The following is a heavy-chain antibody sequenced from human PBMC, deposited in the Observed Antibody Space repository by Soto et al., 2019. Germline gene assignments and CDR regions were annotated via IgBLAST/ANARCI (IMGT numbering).Heavy chain of an antibody. Sequence: EVQLVESGGGLVQPGGSLRLSCATSGFTFSNHWMHWVRQAPGKGPVWVSRINEDESNTNYADSVKGRFTISRDNAKNTLYLQMTSLRAEDTAVYYCARGLFLDYWGQGTRVTVSS. D-gene: IGHD3-3*01. J-gene: IGHJ4*02. CDR1: GFTFSNHW. V-gene: IGHV3-74*01. CDR3: ARGLFLDY. CDR2: INEDESNT.